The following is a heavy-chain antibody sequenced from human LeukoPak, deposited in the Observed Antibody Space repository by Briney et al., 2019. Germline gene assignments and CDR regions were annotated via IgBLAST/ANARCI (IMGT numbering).Heavy chain of an antibody. J-gene: IGHJ1*01. CDR1: GFTFSSFG. Sequence: PGGSLRLSCAASGFTFSSFGIHWVRQAPGKGLEWVAHINPDGRDTYYVDSVKGRFTISRDNAQNSMYLQMNSLRVEDTAVYYCTSWGDTTAEYFQRWGQGTLVTVSS. CDR2: INPDGRDT. D-gene: IGHD2-21*02. V-gene: IGHV3-7*01. CDR3: TSWGDTTAEYFQR.